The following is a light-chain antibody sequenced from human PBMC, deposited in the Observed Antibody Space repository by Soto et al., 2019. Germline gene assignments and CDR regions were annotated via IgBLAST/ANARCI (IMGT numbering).Light chain of an antibody. Sequence: IVMPQSPATLSVSPGERATLSCSASQSVSSNLAWYQQKPGQAPRLLIYGASTRATGIPARFSGSGSGTEFTLTISSLQSEDFEVYYCQQYNNWPSITFGQGTRLEI. CDR2: GAS. J-gene: IGKJ5*01. V-gene: IGKV3-15*01. CDR1: QSVSSN. CDR3: QQYNNWPSIT.